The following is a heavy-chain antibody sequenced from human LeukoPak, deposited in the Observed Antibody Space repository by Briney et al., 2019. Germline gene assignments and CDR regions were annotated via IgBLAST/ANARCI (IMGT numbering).Heavy chain of an antibody. J-gene: IGHJ6*02. CDR1: GGSISSFY. Sequence: NPSETLSLTCTVSGGSISSFYWSWIRLPPGKGLEWIWYISYTWSTNYHPSFKSRVTMSIDTSKNQFSLNLTSVTAADTAVYYCASGRQQLAHNGMDVWGQGTTVTVSS. V-gene: IGHV4-59*01. CDR3: ASGRQQLAHNGMDV. D-gene: IGHD6-13*01. CDR2: ISYTWST.